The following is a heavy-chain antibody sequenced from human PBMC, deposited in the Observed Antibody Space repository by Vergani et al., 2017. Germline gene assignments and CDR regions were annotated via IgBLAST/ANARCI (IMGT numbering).Heavy chain of an antibody. V-gene: IGHV1-8*01. J-gene: IGHJ5*02. Sequence: QVQLVQSGAEVKKPGASVKVSCWASGYTFIEYDIDWVRQAAGQGLEWMGWMNPKSGNSGFAQKFQGRVTMTRDTSISTAYMKLNSLTSEDTAVYYCAGAPGRRCSGGSCYSSFRWFDPWGQGTLVTVFS. CDR3: AGAPGRRCSGGSCYSSFRWFDP. D-gene: IGHD2-15*01. CDR1: GYTFIEYD. CDR2: MNPKSGNS.